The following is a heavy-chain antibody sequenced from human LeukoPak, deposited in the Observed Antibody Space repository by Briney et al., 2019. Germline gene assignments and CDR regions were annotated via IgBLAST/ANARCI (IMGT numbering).Heavy chain of an antibody. Sequence: ASVKVSCKASGYTFTGYYMHWVRQAPGQGLEWMGWISAYDGNKNYAQKVQDRVTMTTDTSTSTAYMELRSLRSDDTALYYCARDDYRSSSGGFDYWGQGTLVTVSS. D-gene: IGHD6-6*01. CDR2: ISAYDGNK. CDR3: ARDDYRSSSGGFDY. CDR1: GYTFTGYY. J-gene: IGHJ4*02. V-gene: IGHV1-18*04.